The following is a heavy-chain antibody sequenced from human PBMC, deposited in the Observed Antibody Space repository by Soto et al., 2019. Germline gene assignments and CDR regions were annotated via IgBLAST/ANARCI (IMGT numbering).Heavy chain of an antibody. CDR1: GFTFSSYG. Sequence: QVQLVESGGGVVQPGRSLRLSCAASGFTFSSYGMHWVRQAPGKGLEWVAVISYDGSNKYYADSVKGRLTISRDNSKNPLYLQWNSRRAEDTAVYYCGKAGGDYPKTYTYYYLDAWAKGPRSPSP. D-gene: IGHD4-17*01. CDR2: ISYDGSNK. J-gene: IGHJ6*03. V-gene: IGHV3-30*18. CDR3: GKAGGDYPKTYTYYYLDA.